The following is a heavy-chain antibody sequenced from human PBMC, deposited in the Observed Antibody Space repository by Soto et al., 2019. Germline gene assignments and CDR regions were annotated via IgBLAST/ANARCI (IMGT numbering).Heavy chain of an antibody. Sequence: ASVKVSCKASGYTFTGYYMHWVRQAPGQGLEWMGWINPNSGGTNYAQKFQGWVTMNRDTSISTAYMELSRLRSDDTAVYYCARDGSWLGIGAPYYYFDYWGQGTLVTVSS. CDR1: GYTFTGYY. J-gene: IGHJ4*02. CDR2: INPNSGGT. V-gene: IGHV1-2*04. D-gene: IGHD6-19*01. CDR3: ARDGSWLGIGAPYYYFDY.